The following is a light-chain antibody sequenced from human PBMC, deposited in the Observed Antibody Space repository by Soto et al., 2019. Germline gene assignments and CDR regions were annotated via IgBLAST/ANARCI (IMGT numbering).Light chain of an antibody. CDR1: QGISNY. J-gene: IGKJ3*01. CDR3: QKYDRAPFT. V-gene: IGKV1-27*01. Sequence: DIQMTQSPSSLSAYLGDRVTITCRASQGISNYLAWYQQKPGRLPKLLLFGASTLQSGVPARFSGSGSVTLFRLTINRLLPEDVATYYCQKYDRAPFTFGPGTKVDFK. CDR2: GAS.